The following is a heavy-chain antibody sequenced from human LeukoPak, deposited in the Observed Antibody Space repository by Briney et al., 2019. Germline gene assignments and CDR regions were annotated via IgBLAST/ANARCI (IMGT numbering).Heavy chain of an antibody. CDR2: IYHSGST. CDR3: ARAEYCSSTSCYKFSFDY. CDR1: GYSISSGYY. Sequence: SXXLSLTXTVSGYSISSGYYWDWIRPPPGKGLEWIGSIYHSGSTYYNPSLKRRVTISVDTSKHQFSLKLSSVTAADTAVYYCARAEYCSSTSCYKFSFDYWGQGTLVTVSS. J-gene: IGHJ4*02. D-gene: IGHD2-2*02. V-gene: IGHV4-38-2*02.